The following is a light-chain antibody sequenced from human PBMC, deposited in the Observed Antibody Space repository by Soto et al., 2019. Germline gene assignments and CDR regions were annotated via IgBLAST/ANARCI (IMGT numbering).Light chain of an antibody. CDR3: VAWEDHLRARV. J-gene: IGLJ3*02. CDR2: MNN. V-gene: IGLV1-47*01. CDR1: RSNIGSSI. Sequence: QSVLTQPPSLSGTPGQTVTISCFGSRSNIGSSIVHWYQQLPGTAPKHLIYMNNQRPSGVPDRFSGSKSGTSASLVISGLRSEDEADYYCVAWEDHLRARVFGGGTKLTVL.